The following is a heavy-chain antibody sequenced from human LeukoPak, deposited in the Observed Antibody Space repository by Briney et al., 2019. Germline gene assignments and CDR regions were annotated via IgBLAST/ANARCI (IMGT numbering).Heavy chain of an antibody. Sequence: PGGSLRLSCAASGFTFSSYAMSWVRQAPGKGLEWVSAISGRGGSTYYADSVKGRFTISRDNSKNTLYLQMNSLRAEDTAVYYCAKGVVGATTPSRDWGQGTLVTVSS. D-gene: IGHD1-26*01. V-gene: IGHV3-23*01. CDR3: AKGVVGATTPSRD. J-gene: IGHJ4*02. CDR2: ISGRGGST. CDR1: GFTFSSYA.